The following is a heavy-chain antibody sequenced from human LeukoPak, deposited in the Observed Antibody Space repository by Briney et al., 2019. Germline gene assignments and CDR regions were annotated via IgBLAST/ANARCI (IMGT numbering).Heavy chain of an antibody. CDR2: INHSGST. CDR3: ARVSGRDGRAFDI. J-gene: IGHJ3*02. Sequence: PSETPSLTCAVYGGSFSGYYWSWIRQPPGKGLEWIGEINHSGSTNYNPSLKSRVTISVDTSKNQFSLKLSSVTAADTAVYYCARVSGRDGRAFDIWGQGTMVTVSS. CDR1: GGSFSGYY. D-gene: IGHD1-26*01. V-gene: IGHV4-34*01.